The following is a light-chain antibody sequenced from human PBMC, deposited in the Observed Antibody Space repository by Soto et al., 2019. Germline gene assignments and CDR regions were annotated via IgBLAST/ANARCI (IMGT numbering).Light chain of an antibody. J-gene: IGLJ1*01. CDR1: SSNIGNNY. Sequence: QSVLTQPPSVSAAPGQKVTISCSGNSSNIGNNYVSWYQQPPGTAPKLLIYDNNQRPSGIPDRFSGSKSGTSATLGFTGLQTGDEADYYCGAWDTSLSVYVFGSGTKVTVL. CDR2: DNN. V-gene: IGLV1-51*01. CDR3: GAWDTSLSVYV.